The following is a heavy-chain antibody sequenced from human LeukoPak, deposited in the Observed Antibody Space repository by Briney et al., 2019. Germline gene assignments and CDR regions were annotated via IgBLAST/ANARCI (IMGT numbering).Heavy chain of an antibody. CDR2: IYYSGST. CDR3: ARHIFNDSSGYYYFDY. Sequence: PSETLSLTCTDSAGSISSYYWSWTRQPPGKGLEWIGYIYYSGSTNYNPSLKSRVTISVDTSKNQFSLKLSSVTAADTAVYYCARHIFNDSSGYYYFDYWGQGTLVTVSS. J-gene: IGHJ4*02. V-gene: IGHV4-59*08. D-gene: IGHD3-22*01. CDR1: AGSISSYY.